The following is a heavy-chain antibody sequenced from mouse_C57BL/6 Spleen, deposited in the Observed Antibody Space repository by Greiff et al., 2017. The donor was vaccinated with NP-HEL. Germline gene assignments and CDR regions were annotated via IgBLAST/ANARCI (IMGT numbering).Heavy chain of an antibody. V-gene: IGHV1-39*01. CDR2: INPNYGPT. CDR1: GYSFTDYH. J-gene: IGHJ2*01. Sequence: VQLQQSGPELVKPGASVKISCKASGYSFTDYHMNWVKQSNAKSLEWIGVINPNYGPTSYNQKFKGKATLTVDQSSSTAYMQLNSLTSEDSAVYYCAREYDYNDVSPYYFDYWGQGTTLTVSS. CDR3: AREYDYNDVSPYYFDY. D-gene: IGHD2-4*01.